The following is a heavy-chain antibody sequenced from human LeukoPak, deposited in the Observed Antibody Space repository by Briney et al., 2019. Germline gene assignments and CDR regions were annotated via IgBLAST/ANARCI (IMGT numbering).Heavy chain of an antibody. CDR1: GFTFSSYS. Sequence: SGGSLRLSCAASGFTFSSYSMNWVRQAPGKGLEWVSSISSSSSYIYYADSVKGRFTISRDNAKNSLYLQMNSLRDEGTAVYYCARGGDGNNPFDQWGQGTLVTVSS. CDR3: ARGGDGNNPFDQ. J-gene: IGHJ4*02. CDR2: ISSSSSYI. D-gene: IGHD5-24*01. V-gene: IGHV3-21*06.